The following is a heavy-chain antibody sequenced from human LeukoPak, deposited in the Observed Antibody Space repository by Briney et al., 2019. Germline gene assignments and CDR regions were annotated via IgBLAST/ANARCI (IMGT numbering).Heavy chain of an antibody. Sequence: GGSLRLSCAASGFTFSSYEMNWVRQAPGKGLEWVSYISSSGSTIYYADSVKGRFTISRDNAKNSLYLQMKSLRAEDTAVYYCARDYELIDPWGQGTLVTVSS. CDR3: ARDYELIDP. CDR1: GFTFSSYE. J-gene: IGHJ5*02. V-gene: IGHV3-48*03. CDR2: ISSSGSTI. D-gene: IGHD3-3*01.